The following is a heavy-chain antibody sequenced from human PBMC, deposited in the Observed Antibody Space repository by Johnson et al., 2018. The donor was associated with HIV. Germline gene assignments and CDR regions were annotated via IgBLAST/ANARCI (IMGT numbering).Heavy chain of an antibody. V-gene: IGHV3-20*04. CDR3: AREGPYWAFDI. J-gene: IGHJ3*02. D-gene: IGHD2-15*01. Sequence: VQLVESGGGLVQPGGSLRLSCAASGFTFSSYGMHWVRQAPGKGLEWVSGINWNGGSTGYADAVKGRSTISRDNAKNSLYLQMSSLRAEDTAVYYCAREGPYWAFDIWGQGTMVTVSS. CDR1: GFTFSSYG. CDR2: INWNGGST.